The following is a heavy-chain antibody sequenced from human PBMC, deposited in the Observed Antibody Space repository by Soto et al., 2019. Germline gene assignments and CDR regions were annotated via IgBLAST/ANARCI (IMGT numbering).Heavy chain of an antibody. CDR1: GFTFSSYS. J-gene: IGHJ6*02. Sequence: GGSLRLSCAASGFTFSSYSMNWVRQAPGKGLEWVSYISSSSSTIYYADSVKGRFTISRDNAKNSLYLQMNSLRDEDKAVYYCARSTYYDLWSGYPTGYYYYGMDVWGQGTTVTVSS. D-gene: IGHD3-3*01. V-gene: IGHV3-48*02. CDR2: ISSSSSTI. CDR3: ARSTYYDLWSGYPTGYYYYGMDV.